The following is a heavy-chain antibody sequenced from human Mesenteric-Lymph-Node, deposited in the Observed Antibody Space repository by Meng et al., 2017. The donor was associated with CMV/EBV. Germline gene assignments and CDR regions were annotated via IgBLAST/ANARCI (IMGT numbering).Heavy chain of an antibody. D-gene: IGHD6-6*01. Sequence: SETLSLTCAVYGGSFSGYYWSWIRQSPGKGLEWIGSIYYSGSTYYNPSLKSRVTISVDTSKNQFSLKLSSVTAADTAVYYCASSSSLQGYYYYGMDVWGQGTTVTVSS. V-gene: IGHV4-34*01. CDR2: IYYSGST. J-gene: IGHJ6*02. CDR3: ASSSSLQGYYYYGMDV. CDR1: GGSFSGYY.